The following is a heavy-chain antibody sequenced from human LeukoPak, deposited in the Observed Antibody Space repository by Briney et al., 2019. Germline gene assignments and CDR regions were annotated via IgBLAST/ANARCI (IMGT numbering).Heavy chain of an antibody. CDR1: GFTFSNYD. V-gene: IGHV3-30*18. J-gene: IGHJ6*02. Sequence: GGSLRLSCAASGFTFSNYDIHWVRQAPGKGLEWVAVILHDGSNKYYADSVKGRFTISRDNFKTTVYLQMNSLRAEDTAVYYCAKEIGTLYYYFYYGMDVWGQGTLVTVSS. D-gene: IGHD1-14*01. CDR2: ILHDGSNK. CDR3: AKEIGTLYYYFYYGMDV.